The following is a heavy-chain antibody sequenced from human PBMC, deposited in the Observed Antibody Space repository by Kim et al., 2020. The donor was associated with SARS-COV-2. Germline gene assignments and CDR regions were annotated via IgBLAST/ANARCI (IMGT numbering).Heavy chain of an antibody. D-gene: IGHD3-22*01. CDR1: GGSVSSGSYY. CDR3: ARGSDNDSKPFQH. J-gene: IGHJ1*01. Sequence: SETLSLTCTVSGGSVSSGSYYWSWIRQPPGKGLEWIGYIYYSGSTNYNPSLKSRVTISVDTSKNQFSLKLSSVTAADTAVYYCARGSDNDSKPFQHWGQG. CDR2: IYYSGST. V-gene: IGHV4-61*01.